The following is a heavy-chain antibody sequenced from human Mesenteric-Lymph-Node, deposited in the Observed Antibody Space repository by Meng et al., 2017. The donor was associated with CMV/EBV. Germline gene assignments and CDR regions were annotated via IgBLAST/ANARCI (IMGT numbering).Heavy chain of an antibody. CDR1: VYTFIAYY. CDR2: INPSSCGT. D-gene: IGHD2-2*02. Sequence: ASVKVSCKASVYTFIAYYMHWVRQAPGQGLEWMGWINPSSCGTNYAQKFQGRVTMTRDTSISTAYMELSRLRSDDTAVYYCARDELGYCSSTSCYNYYYYGMDVWGQGTTVTVSS. J-gene: IGHJ6*02. V-gene: IGHV1-2*02. CDR3: ARDELGYCSSTSCYNYYYYGMDV.